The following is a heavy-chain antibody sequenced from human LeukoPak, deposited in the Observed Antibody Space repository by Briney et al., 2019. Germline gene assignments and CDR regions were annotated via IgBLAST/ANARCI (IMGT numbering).Heavy chain of an antibody. J-gene: IGHJ6*04. CDR3: ARGDWDYYYYALDV. CDR2: ISSSSSSI. Sequence: GGSLRLSCVVSGFTFSTMTINWVRQAPGKGLEWISSISSSSSSIYYADPVEGRFTVSRDNAKNSLYLQLNSLRAEDTAVYYCARGDWDYYYYALDVWGKGTTVTVSS. V-gene: IGHV3-21*04. CDR1: GFTFSTMT. D-gene: IGHD3-16*01.